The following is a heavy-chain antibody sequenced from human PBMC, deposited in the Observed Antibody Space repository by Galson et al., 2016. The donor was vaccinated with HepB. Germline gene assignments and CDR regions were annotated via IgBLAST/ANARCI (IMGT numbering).Heavy chain of an antibody. CDR1: GFSFRNYD. D-gene: IGHD6-19*01. V-gene: IGHV3-13*01. J-gene: IGHJ6*04. CDR2: IYTAGDT. Sequence: SLRLSCAASGFSFRNYDMYWVRQAPGKGLEWVSSIYTAGDTYYEDSAEGRFTAPRENAKDSLYLHMNSLRAGDTAVYYCVRGSYSSDWYRTSAYDFGMDVWGKGTPVTVSS. CDR3: VRGSYSSDWYRTSAYDFGMDV.